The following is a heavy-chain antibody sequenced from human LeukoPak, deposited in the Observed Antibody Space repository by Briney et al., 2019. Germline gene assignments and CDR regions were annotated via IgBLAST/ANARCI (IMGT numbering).Heavy chain of an antibody. CDR1: GFTLSSQG. Sequence: SGGSLRLSFAAPGFTLSSQGRHWVPQAPGKGLEWVAVISYDGSSKSYADSVKGRFTISRDNSKNTLYLQMNSLRAEDTAVYHCAKDQGIYSSGRWPLDYWGQGTLVTVSS. CDR2: ISYDGSSK. V-gene: IGHV3-30*18. J-gene: IGHJ4*02. D-gene: IGHD3-10*01. CDR3: AKDQGIYSSGRWPLDY.